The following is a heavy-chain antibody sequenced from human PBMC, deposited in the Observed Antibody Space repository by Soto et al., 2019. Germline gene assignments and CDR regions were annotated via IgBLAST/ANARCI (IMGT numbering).Heavy chain of an antibody. V-gene: IGHV3-30*18. Sequence: GGSLRLSCAASGFTFSQYGFHWVRQAPGKGLEWVAVISYDGSNERFADSVKGRFTISRDNSRNTLYLQMNSLRPEDSAVYYCAKSELDYYYFDYWGRGTLVPVSS. J-gene: IGHJ4*01. CDR2: ISYDGSNE. D-gene: IGHD1-1*01. CDR3: AKSELDYYYFDY. CDR1: GFTFSQYG.